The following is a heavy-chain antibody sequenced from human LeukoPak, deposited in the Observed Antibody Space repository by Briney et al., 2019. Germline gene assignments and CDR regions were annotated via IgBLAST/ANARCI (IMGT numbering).Heavy chain of an antibody. D-gene: IGHD3-22*01. CDR1: GFTFDDYA. Sequence: PGRSLRLSCAASGFTFDDYAMHWVRQAPGKGLEWVSGISWNSGSIGYADSVKGRFTISKDNAKNAVYLQMNSLRAEDTAVYYCAKDGDYYDPLPDAFDIWGQGTMVTVSS. V-gene: IGHV3-9*01. CDR3: AKDGDYYDPLPDAFDI. J-gene: IGHJ3*02. CDR2: ISWNSGSI.